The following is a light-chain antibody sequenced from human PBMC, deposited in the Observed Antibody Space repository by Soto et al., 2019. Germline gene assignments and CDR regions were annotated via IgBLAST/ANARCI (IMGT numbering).Light chain of an antibody. V-gene: IGKV1-6*01. CDR3: LQGYNYPWT. Sequence: AIQMTQSPSSLSASVGDRVTITCRASQGIRNVLGWYQHKPGKAPKLLIYAASTLQSEVPSRFSGSGSGTDFTLTITSLQPEDFATYYCLQGYNYPWTFGQGTKVDIK. CDR1: QGIRNV. J-gene: IGKJ1*01. CDR2: AAS.